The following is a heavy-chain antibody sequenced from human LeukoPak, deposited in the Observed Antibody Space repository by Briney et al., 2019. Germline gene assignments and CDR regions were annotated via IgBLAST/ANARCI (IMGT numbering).Heavy chain of an antibody. D-gene: IGHD5-24*01. J-gene: IGHJ4*02. Sequence: GGSLRLSCAASGFTVSSNHMSWVRQAPGKGLEWVSLIYTGTYGGSTYYADSVKGRFTISRDNSKNTLYLLMHSLKAEDTAVYYCARVRRDQGVFEGIDYWGQGTLVTVSS. CDR1: GFTVSSNH. V-gene: IGHV3-53*01. CDR2: IYTGTYGGST. CDR3: ARVRRDQGVFEGIDY.